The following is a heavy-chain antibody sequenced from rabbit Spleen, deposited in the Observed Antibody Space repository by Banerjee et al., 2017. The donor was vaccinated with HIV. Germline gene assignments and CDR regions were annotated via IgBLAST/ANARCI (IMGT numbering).Heavy chain of an antibody. Sequence: QEQLVESGGGLVQPEGSLTLTCKASGFSFSDRDVMCWVRQAPGKGLEWIACINAATAKPVYATWAKGRFTISRTSSTTVTLRMTSLTAADRATYFCARDLLGVIGWNFYLWGQGTLVHRL. CDR3: ARDLLGVIGWNFYL. CDR1: GFSFSDRDV. D-gene: IGHD1-1*01. J-gene: IGHJ4*01. CDR2: INAATAKP. V-gene: IGHV1S45*01.